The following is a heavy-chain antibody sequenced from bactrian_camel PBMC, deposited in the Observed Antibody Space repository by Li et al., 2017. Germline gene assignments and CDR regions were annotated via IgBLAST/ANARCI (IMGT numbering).Heavy chain of an antibody. D-gene: IGHD4*01. CDR1: EYTNC. J-gene: IGHJ4*01. Sequence: HVQLVESGGGSAQAGGSLRLSCAASEYTNCLAWFRQAPGKERERVAGFSPNAVTDYADSVLGRFTISQDNAKNSLSLQMNSLKPEDTATYYCALKRVATDCRWTGYPTWTPLPNSVGQGTQVTVS. V-gene: IGHV3S53*01. CDR2: FSPNAVT.